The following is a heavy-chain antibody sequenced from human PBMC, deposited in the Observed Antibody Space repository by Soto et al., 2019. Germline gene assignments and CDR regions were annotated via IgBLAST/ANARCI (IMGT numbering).Heavy chain of an antibody. V-gene: IGHV3-33*01. D-gene: IGHD3-22*01. CDR3: ARGAVSYSSGYSPEYFDY. Sequence: GGSLRLSCAASGFTFSSYGMHWVRQAPGKGLEWVAVIWYDGSNKYYADSVKGRFTISRDNSKNTLYLQMNSLRAEDTAVYYCARGAVSYSSGYSPEYFDYWGQGTLVTVSS. CDR2: IWYDGSNK. CDR1: GFTFSSYG. J-gene: IGHJ4*02.